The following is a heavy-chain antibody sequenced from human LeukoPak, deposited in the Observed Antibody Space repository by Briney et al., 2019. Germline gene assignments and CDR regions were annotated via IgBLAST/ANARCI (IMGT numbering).Heavy chain of an antibody. CDR1: GGSISSYY. CDR2: IYYSGST. CDR3: AKTMVTIFLG. J-gene: IGHJ4*02. D-gene: IGHD2-21*02. Sequence: SETLSLTCTVSGGSISSYYWSWIRQPPGKGLEWIGYIYYSGSTNYNPSLKSRVTISVDTSKNQFSLKLSSVTAADTAVYYCAKTMVTIFLGWGPGTLVTVSS. V-gene: IGHV4-59*08.